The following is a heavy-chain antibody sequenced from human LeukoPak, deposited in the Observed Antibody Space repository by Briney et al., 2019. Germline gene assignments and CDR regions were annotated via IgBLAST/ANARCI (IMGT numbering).Heavy chain of an antibody. V-gene: IGHV3-21*01. Sequence: GGSLRLSCAASGFTFSSYSMNWVRQAPGKGLEWVSSISSSSSYIYYADSVKGRFTISRDNAKSSLYLQMNSLRAEDTAVYYCARRGITATMVRGVKKDTGNYFDYWGQGTLVTVSS. CDR1: GFTFSSYS. D-gene: IGHD3-10*01. J-gene: IGHJ4*02. CDR3: ARRGITATMVRGVKKDTGNYFDY. CDR2: ISSSSSYI.